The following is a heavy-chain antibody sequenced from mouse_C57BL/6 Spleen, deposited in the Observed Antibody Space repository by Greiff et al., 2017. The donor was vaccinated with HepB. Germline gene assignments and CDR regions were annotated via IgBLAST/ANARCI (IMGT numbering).Heavy chain of an antibody. CDR1: GYTFTSYG. CDR3: ARGGSYYGSSPYYYAMDY. V-gene: IGHV1-81*01. J-gene: IGHJ4*01. Sequence: VKLQQSGAELARPGASVKLSCKASGYTFTSYGISWVKQRTGQGLEWIGEIYPRSGNTYYNEKFKGKATLTADKSSSTAYMELRSLTSEDSAVYFCARGGSYYGSSPYYYAMDYWGQGTSVTVSS. CDR2: IYPRSGNT. D-gene: IGHD1-1*01.